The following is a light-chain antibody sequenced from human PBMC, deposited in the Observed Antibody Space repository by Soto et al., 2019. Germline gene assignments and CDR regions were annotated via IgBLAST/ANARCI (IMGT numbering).Light chain of an antibody. V-gene: IGLV2-14*02. CDR2: EGS. CDR1: SSDVGSYNL. Sequence: QSALTQPASVSGSPGQSITISCTGTSSDVGSYNLVSWYQQHPGKAPKLMIYEGSKRPSGVSNRFSGSKSGNTASLTISGLQAEDEADYYCSSYTMSTTIIFGRGTKVTVL. J-gene: IGLJ2*01. CDR3: SSYTMSTTII.